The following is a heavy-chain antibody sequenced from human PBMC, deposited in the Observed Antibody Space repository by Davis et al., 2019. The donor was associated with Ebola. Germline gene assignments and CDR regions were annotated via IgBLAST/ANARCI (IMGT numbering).Heavy chain of an antibody. CDR2: ISSSSSTI. CDR3: ARDNRYCSSTSCLYYYYYMDV. CDR1: GFTFSSYS. V-gene: IGHV3-48*04. J-gene: IGHJ6*03. Sequence: GGSLRLSCAASGFTFSSYSMNWVRQAPGKGLEWVSYISSSSSTIYYADSVKGRFTISRDNAKNSLYLQMNSLRAEDTAVYYCARDNRYCSSTSCLYYYYYMDVWGKGTTVTVSS. D-gene: IGHD2-2*01.